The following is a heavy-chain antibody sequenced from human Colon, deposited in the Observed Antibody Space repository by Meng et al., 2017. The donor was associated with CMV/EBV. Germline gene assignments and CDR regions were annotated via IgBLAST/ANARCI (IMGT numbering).Heavy chain of an antibody. CDR1: GFTFSSYA. J-gene: IGHJ2*01. V-gene: IGHV3-23*03. CDR3: AKSSRRYFDL. Sequence: GGSLRLSCAASGFTFSSYAMSWVRQAPGKGLEWVSVIYSGGSSTYYADSVKGRFTISRDNSKNTLYLQMNSLRAEDTAVYYCAKSSRRYFDLWGRGTLVTVSS. CDR2: IYSGGSST. D-gene: IGHD2-2*01.